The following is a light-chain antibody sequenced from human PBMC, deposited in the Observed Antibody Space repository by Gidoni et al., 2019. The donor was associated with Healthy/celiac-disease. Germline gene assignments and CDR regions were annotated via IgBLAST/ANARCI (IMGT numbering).Light chain of an antibody. J-gene: IGLJ2*01. CDR2: QDS. Sequence: SYELHQPPSLSASRRQTASITCSGDKVGDKYACWYQQTPGQSPVLLIYQDSKRPSGIPERFSCSNSWNTATLTISGTQAMVEADYYCQAWDSSTAGVFGGGTKLTVL. CDR1: KVGDKY. CDR3: QAWDSSTAGV. V-gene: IGLV3-1*01.